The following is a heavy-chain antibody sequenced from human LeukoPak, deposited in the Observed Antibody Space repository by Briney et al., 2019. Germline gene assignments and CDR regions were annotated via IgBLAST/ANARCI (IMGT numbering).Heavy chain of an antibody. D-gene: IGHD2-2*02. Sequence: ASEKVSCKASGYTFTSYDINWVRQATGQGLEWMGWMNPNSGNTGYAQKFQGRVTMTRNTSISTAYMELSSLRSEDTAVYYCARGSVVVVPAAILEWVSKYYYYGMDVWGQGTTVTVSS. J-gene: IGHJ6*02. CDR1: GYTFTSYD. CDR3: ARGSVVVVPAAILEWVSKYYYYGMDV. CDR2: MNPNSGNT. V-gene: IGHV1-8*01.